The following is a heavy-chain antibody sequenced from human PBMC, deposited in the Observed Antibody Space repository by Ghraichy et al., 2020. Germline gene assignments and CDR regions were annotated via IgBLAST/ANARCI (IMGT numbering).Heavy chain of an antibody. CDR3: AKRHSGASGSYNW. CDR2: ISGSGDSA. D-gene: IGHD3-10*01. J-gene: IGHJ1*01. CDR1: GFTFSNYS. V-gene: IGHV3-23*01. Sequence: GGSLRLSCVASGFTFSNYSMTWVRQAPGKGLEWVSGISGSGDSADYTDSVKGRFTISRDNSKNTLYLQMNNPRAEDTAVYYCAKRHSGASGSYNWWGQGPPVTVSS.